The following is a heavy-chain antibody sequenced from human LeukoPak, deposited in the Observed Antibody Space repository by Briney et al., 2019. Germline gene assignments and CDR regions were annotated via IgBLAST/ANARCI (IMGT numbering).Heavy chain of an antibody. CDR3: ARDRPKDGRSKIFDY. CDR1: GYTFTGYY. D-gene: IGHD1-26*01. CDR2: INPNSGGT. Sequence: ASVKVSCKASGYTFTGYYMHWVRQAPGQGLEWMGWINPNSGGTNYAQKFQGRVTMTRDTSISTAYMELSRLRSDDTAVYYCARDRPKDGRSKIFDYWGQGTLVTVSS. J-gene: IGHJ4*02. V-gene: IGHV1-2*02.